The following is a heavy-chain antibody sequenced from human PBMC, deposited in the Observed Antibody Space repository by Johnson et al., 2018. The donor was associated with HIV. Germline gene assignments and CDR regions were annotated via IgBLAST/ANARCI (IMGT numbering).Heavy chain of an antibody. D-gene: IGHD3-22*01. CDR2: ISYDGSNT. V-gene: IGHV3-30*03. CDR1: GFTFSCYG. Sequence: QVQLVESGGGVVQPGRSLRLSCAASGFTFSCYGMHWVRQAPGKGLEWVAVISYDGSNTYYAHSVKGRLTSSRDNAKNTLYLQINSLRAEDTDLYYCARDSYYDSSGYYSPPHDAFDIWGQGTMVTVSS. J-gene: IGHJ3*02. CDR3: ARDSYYDSSGYYSPPHDAFDI.